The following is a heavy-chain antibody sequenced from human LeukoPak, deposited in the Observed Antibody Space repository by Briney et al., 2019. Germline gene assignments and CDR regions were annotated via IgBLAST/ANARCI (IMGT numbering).Heavy chain of an antibody. V-gene: IGHV3-30*02. CDR3: AREGDYYDGRRGNDAFDI. Sequence: GGSLRLSCAASGFIFSSYGMHWVRQAPGKGLEWVAFIRYDGSNKYYADSVKGRFTISRDNSKNTLYLQMNSLRAEDTALYYCAREGDYYDGRRGNDAFDIWGQGTMVTVSS. CDR2: IRYDGSNK. D-gene: IGHD3-22*01. CDR1: GFIFSSYG. J-gene: IGHJ3*02.